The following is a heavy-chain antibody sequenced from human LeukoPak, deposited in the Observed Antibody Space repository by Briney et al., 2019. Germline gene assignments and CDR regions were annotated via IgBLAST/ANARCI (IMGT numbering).Heavy chain of an antibody. CDR2: IVGSGATT. J-gene: IGHJ4*02. D-gene: IGHD3-22*01. Sequence: GSLRLSCAASRFTFNSYAMSWVRQAPGKGLEWVSGIVGSGATTYYADSVKGRFTISRVNSKNTLYLQMNSLRAEDTAVYYCAKERSSITMIVVVIKRFDYWGQGTLVTVSS. V-gene: IGHV3-23*01. CDR1: RFTFNSYA. CDR3: AKERSSITMIVVVIKRFDY.